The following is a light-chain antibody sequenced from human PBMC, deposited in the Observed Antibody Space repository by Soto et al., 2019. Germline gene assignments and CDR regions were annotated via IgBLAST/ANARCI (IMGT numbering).Light chain of an antibody. CDR3: QQYNTDRYT. CDR2: DAS. J-gene: IGKJ2*01. Sequence: DIQMTQSPSLLSASVRDRVTITCRASQSISTWLAWYQQKPGKAPKLLIYDASILESGVPSRFSGSGSGTEFTLTISGLQPDDFATYYCQQYNTDRYTFGQGTKVDIK. CDR1: QSISTW. V-gene: IGKV1-5*01.